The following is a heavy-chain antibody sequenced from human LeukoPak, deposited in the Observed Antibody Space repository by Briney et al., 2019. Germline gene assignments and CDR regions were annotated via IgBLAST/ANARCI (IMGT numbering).Heavy chain of an antibody. CDR2: IKQDGSEK. D-gene: IGHD2-15*01. Sequence: GGSLRLSCAASGFTFSSYWKSWVRQAPGKGLEWVANIKQDGSEKYCVDSVKGRLTISRDNAKNSLYLQMNSLRAEDTAVYYCARARRYLGYCSGGSCYGYFDYWGQGTLVTVSS. CDR1: GFTFSSYW. V-gene: IGHV3-7*01. J-gene: IGHJ4*02. CDR3: ARARRYLGYCSGGSCYGYFDY.